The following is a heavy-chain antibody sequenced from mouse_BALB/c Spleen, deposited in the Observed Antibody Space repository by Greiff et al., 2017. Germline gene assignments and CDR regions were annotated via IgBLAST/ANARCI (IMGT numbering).Heavy chain of an antibody. D-gene: IGHD1-1*01. V-gene: IGHV6-6*02. CDR2: IRLKSDNYAT. CDR1: GFTFSSYW. J-gene: IGHJ3*01. CDR3: TWHYGSSLFAY. Sequence: EVKLVESGGGLVQPGGSMKLSCVASGFTFSSYWMSWVRQSPEKGLEWVAEIRLKSDNYATHYAESVKGKFTISRDDSKSRLYLQMNSLRAEDTGIYYCTWHYGSSLFAYWGQGTLVTVSA.